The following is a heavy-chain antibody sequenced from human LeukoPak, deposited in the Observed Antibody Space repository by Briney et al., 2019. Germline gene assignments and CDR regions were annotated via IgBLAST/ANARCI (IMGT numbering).Heavy chain of an antibody. Sequence: ASVKVSCKASGNIFIDSYMHWVRQAPGQGREWMGWIHPNSGDTKYAQKFQGRVTLTRDTSINTAYMDLSRLRSDDAALYFCAKGKLAVSGLDSWGQGSLVTVSS. CDR3: AKGKLAVSGLDS. V-gene: IGHV1-2*02. D-gene: IGHD3-3*02. CDR2: IHPNSGDT. CDR1: GNIFIDSY. J-gene: IGHJ4*02.